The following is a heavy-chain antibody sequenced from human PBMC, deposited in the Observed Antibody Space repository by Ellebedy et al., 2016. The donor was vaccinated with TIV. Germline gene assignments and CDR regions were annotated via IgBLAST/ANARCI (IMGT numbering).Heavy chain of an antibody. CDR1: GFAFSSYA. V-gene: IGHV3-23*05. CDR2: IVKSGDSA. CDR3: AKSFDIVGEDQ. D-gene: IGHD5-12*01. J-gene: IGHJ4*02. Sequence: GESLKISCAASGFAFSSYAMNWVRQAPGKGLEWISGIVKSGDSAYYADSVKGRFTISRDNSENTLYLQMSSLRTEDTAIYYCAKSFDIVGEDQWGQGTLVTVSS.